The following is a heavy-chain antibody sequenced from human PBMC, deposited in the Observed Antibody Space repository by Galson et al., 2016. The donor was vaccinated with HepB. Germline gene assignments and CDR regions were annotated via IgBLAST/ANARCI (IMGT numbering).Heavy chain of an antibody. Sequence: SETLSLTCNVSGGSVSGPYYYWSWLRQPPGQGLEYIGHIFYNGRTTYNPSLKSRITISLDTSKNQFSLNLNPVTAADTAVYYCARVNFWSGSSHALDIWGQGTMVTVSS. J-gene: IGHJ3*02. CDR1: GGSVSGPYYY. CDR3: ARVNFWSGSSHALDI. CDR2: IFYNGRT. V-gene: IGHV4-61*01. D-gene: IGHD3-3*01.